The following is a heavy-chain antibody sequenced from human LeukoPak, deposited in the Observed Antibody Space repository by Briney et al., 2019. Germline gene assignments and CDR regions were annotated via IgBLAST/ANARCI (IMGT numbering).Heavy chain of an antibody. CDR1: GGSISSSSYY. V-gene: IGHV4-39*07. CDR2: IYYSGST. J-gene: IGHJ3*02. CDR3: AREVLSGYYYVGAFDI. D-gene: IGHD3-22*01. Sequence: PSETLSLTCTVSGGSISSSSYYWGWIRQPPGKGLEWIGSIYYSGSTYYNPSLKSRVTISVDTSKNQFSLKLSSVTAADTAVYYCAREVLSGYYYVGAFDIWGQGTMVTVSS.